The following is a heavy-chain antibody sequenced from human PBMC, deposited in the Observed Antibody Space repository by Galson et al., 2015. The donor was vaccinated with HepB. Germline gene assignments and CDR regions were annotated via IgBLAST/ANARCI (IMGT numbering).Heavy chain of an antibody. CDR1: GFTVSSNY. CDR3: ARGYSRSWNSGLGY. J-gene: IGHJ4*02. V-gene: IGHV3-53*01. CDR2: IYSGGST. Sequence: SLRLSCAASGFTVSSNYMTWVRQAPGKGLEWVSAIYSGGSTDYADSVRGRFTLSRDNSKNTLYLQMNSLRAEDTAVYYCARGYSRSWNSGLGYWGQGTLVTVSS. D-gene: IGHD1-26*01.